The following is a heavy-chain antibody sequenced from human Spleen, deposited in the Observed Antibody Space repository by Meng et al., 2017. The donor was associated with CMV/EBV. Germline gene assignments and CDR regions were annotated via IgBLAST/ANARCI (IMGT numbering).Heavy chain of an antibody. CDR2: IYYSGST. Sequence: SETLSLTCTVSGGSVSSGSYYWSWIRQPPGKGLEWIGYIYYSGSTNYNPSLKSRVTISVDTSKNQFSLKLSSVTAADTAVYYCARRGGTYYVDFWGQGTLVTVSS. J-gene: IGHJ4*02. CDR3: ARRGGTYYVDF. V-gene: IGHV4-61*01. CDR1: GGSVSSGSYY. D-gene: IGHD1-26*01.